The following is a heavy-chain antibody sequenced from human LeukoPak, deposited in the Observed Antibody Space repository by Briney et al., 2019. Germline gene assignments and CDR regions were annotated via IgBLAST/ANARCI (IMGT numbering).Heavy chain of an antibody. CDR3: ARQGIVVVPAAMGERRGGFDP. V-gene: IGHV4-34*01. CDR2: INHSGST. D-gene: IGHD2-2*01. Sequence: SETLSLTCAVYGGSFSGYYWSWIRQPPGKGREWIGEINHSGSTNYNPSLTSRVTISVDTSKNQFSLKLSSVTAADTAVYYCARQGIVVVPAAMGERRGGFDPWGQGTLVTVSS. CDR1: GGSFSGYY. J-gene: IGHJ5*02.